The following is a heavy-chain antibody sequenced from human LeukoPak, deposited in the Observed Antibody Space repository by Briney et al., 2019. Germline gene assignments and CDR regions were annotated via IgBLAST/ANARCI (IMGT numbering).Heavy chain of an antibody. CDR2: IDAGNGNT. Sequence: GASVKVSCKASGYTFTGYYMHWVRQAPGQGLEWMGWIDAGNGNTKYSQEFQDRVTITRDTSTSTAYMELTSLSSEDMAVYYCAREGPRGNYFRNYAFDIWGQGTMVTISS. CDR3: AREGPRGNYFRNYAFDI. CDR1: GYTFTGYY. J-gene: IGHJ3*02. D-gene: IGHD2/OR15-2a*01. V-gene: IGHV1-3*03.